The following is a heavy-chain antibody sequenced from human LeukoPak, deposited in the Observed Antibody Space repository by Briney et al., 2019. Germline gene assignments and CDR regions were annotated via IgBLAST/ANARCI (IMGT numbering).Heavy chain of an antibody. Sequence: PGGSLRLSCAAYGFTVSSNYMSWVRQAPGKGLEWVSVIYSGGSTYYADSVKGRFAISRDNSKNTLYLQMNSLRAEDTAVYYCARFMVRGDSNAFDITGQGTMVTVSS. CDR2: IYSGGST. D-gene: IGHD3-10*01. CDR3: ARFMVRGDSNAFDI. CDR1: GFTVSSNY. J-gene: IGHJ3*02. V-gene: IGHV3-53*01.